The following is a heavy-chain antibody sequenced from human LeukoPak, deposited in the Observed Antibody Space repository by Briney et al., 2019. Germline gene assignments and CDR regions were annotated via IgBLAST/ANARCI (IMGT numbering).Heavy chain of an antibody. Sequence: GESLRLSCAASGLTFSIYWMHWVRQAPGKGLVWVSRINSDGSSTTYADSVKGRFTISRDNAKNTLYLQMNSLRAEDTAVYYCGRQVNYGMDVWGQGTTVTVSS. V-gene: IGHV3-74*01. CDR1: GLTFSIYW. J-gene: IGHJ6*02. CDR3: GRQVNYGMDV. D-gene: IGHD2-21*01. CDR2: INSDGSST.